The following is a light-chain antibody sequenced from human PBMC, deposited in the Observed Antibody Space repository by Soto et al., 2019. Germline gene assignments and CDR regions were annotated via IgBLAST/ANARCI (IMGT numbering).Light chain of an antibody. V-gene: IGKV1-5*01. CDR3: QQRGNWPSLT. J-gene: IGKJ4*01. CDR2: DAS. Sequence: DIQMTQSPSSLSASVGDRVTITCRASQPISSWLAWYHQKPGKAPKLLIYDASNLESGVPSRFSGSGSGTEFTLTISSLQPEDFGIYYCQQRGNWPSLTFGGGTKVDIK. CDR1: QPISSW.